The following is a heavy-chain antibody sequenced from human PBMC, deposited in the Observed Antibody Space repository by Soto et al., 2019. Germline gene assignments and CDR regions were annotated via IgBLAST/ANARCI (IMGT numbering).Heavy chain of an antibody. CDR1: GYTFSTYA. J-gene: IGHJ6*02. D-gene: IGHD1-1*01. V-gene: IGHV1-3*01. CDR3: ARGNGMEEHYYYYGMDV. Sequence: ASVKVSCKASGYTFSTYALHWVRQAPGQGLEWMGWINGGNGHTRYSQKFKDRVTISRDTPASTAYMELSGLRSEDTAVYYCARGNGMEEHYYYYGMDVWGQGTTVTVSS. CDR2: INGGNGHT.